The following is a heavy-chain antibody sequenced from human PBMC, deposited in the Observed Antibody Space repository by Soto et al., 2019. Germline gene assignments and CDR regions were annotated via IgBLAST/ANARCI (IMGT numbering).Heavy chain of an antibody. CDR1: GGSMETYY. CDR3: ARGRIGGTGGRSDS. CDR2: IYYSGTT. Sequence: QVQLQESGPGLVKPSETLSLTCTVSGGSMETYYWSWIRQPPGKGLEYIGFIYYSGTTTYNHSLKSRVTISIDTSKNRNSLKLNSVTAADTAVYYCARGRIGGTGGRSDSWGQGTLVTVAS. J-gene: IGHJ5*02. V-gene: IGHV4-59*01. D-gene: IGHD2-15*01.